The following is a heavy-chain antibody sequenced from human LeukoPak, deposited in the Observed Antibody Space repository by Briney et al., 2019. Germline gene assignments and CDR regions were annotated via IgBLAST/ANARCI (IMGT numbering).Heavy chain of an antibody. J-gene: IGHJ5*02. Sequence: PGGPLRLSCAASGFTFSNFYMSWVRQAPGKGLEWVANINQNGGDKNYVDSVKGRFAISRDNAKNSLYLQMSSLRVEDTAVYYCAKGFGEFPWGQGTLVTVSS. CDR3: AKGFGEFP. CDR2: INQNGGDK. CDR1: GFTFSNFY. D-gene: IGHD3-10*01. V-gene: IGHV3-7*04.